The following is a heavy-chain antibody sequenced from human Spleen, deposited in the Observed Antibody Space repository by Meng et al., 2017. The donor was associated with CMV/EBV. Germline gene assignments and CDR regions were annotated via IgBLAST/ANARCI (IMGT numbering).Heavy chain of an antibody. CDR3: ATTRLNYVLNAFDI. D-gene: IGHD3-16*01. CDR1: GYTFTSYE. CDR2: MNPNSGNT. Sequence: ASVKVSCKASGYTFTSYEINWVRQATGQGLEWMGWMNPNSGNTGYAQRFQGRLTMTRNTSINTVYMELSSLRSEDTAVYFCATTRLNYVLNAFDIWGQGTVVTVSS. V-gene: IGHV1-8*01. J-gene: IGHJ3*02.